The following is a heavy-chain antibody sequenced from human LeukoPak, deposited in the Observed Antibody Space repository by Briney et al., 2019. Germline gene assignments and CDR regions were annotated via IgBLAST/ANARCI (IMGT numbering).Heavy chain of an antibody. V-gene: IGHV3-33*08. CDR1: GFTFSSYA. CDR2: IGYDGTTE. Sequence: PGRSLRLSCAASGFTFSSYAMHWVRQAPGKGLEWVALIGYDGTTEYYEDSVKGRFTISRDNSKNTLYLQMNSLSVEDTAVYHCTAFVGGNTNGWFDPWGQGTLVTVSS. D-gene: IGHD3-16*01. CDR3: TAFVGGNTNGWFDP. J-gene: IGHJ5*02.